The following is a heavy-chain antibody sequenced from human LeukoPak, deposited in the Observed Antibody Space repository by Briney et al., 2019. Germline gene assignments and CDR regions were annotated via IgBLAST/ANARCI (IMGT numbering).Heavy chain of an antibody. CDR2: IYPGDSDT. V-gene: IGHV5-51*01. CDR1: GYSFTSYW. J-gene: IGHJ5*02. CDR3: ARQGSSGSSWFDP. D-gene: IGHD6-19*01. Sequence: GESLEISCKGSGYSFTSYWIGWVPQAPGKGLGGMGIIYPGDSDTRYSPSFQGLVTISADKSISTAFLQWSSLKASDTAMYYCARQGSSGSSWFDPWGQGTLVTVSS.